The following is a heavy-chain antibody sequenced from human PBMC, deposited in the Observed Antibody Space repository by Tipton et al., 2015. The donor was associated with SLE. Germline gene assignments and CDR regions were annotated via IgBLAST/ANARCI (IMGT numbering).Heavy chain of an antibody. CDR2: IYYSGST. V-gene: IGHV4-31*03. CDR3: AREKYYYMDV. CDR1: GGSISSYY. J-gene: IGHJ6*03. Sequence: TLFLTCTVSGGSISSYYLSWIRQHPGKGLEWIGYIYYSGSTFYNPSLKSRITTSVDTSKNQFSLKVRSVTAADTAVYYCAREKYYYMDVWGKGTTVTVSS.